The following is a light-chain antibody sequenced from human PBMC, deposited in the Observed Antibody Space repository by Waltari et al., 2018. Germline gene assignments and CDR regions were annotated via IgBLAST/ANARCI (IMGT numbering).Light chain of an antibody. CDR3: NSHTTVSSLV. Sequence: QSALTQPASVSGSPGQSITISCTGTSSDIGAYNYVSWYQQHPGKAPKLLIYDVTLRPSGFSRRFSGAKAGNTASLTIGGLQAEDEAGYYCNSHTTVSSLVFGTGTKVTVL. CDR1: SSDIGAYNY. J-gene: IGLJ1*01. V-gene: IGLV2-14*03. CDR2: DVT.